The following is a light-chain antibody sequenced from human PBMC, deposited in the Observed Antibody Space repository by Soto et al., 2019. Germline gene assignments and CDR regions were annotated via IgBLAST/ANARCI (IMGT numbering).Light chain of an antibody. V-gene: IGKV3D-20*02. CDR3: QQRSNWPPGT. CDR2: GAS. J-gene: IGKJ4*01. CDR1: QSVTDNY. Sequence: EIVLTQSPATLSLSPGERATLSCRASQSVTDNYLAWYQQKPGQAPRLVISGASSRTSGIPDRFSASGSGTDFTLTISSLEPEDFAVYYCQQRSNWPPGTFGGGTKVDIK.